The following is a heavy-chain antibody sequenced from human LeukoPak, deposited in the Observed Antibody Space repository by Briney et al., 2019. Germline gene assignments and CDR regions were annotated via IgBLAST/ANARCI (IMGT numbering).Heavy chain of an antibody. V-gene: IGHV3-23*01. D-gene: IGHD3-10*01. CDR3: AKGNYYYGSGTYPNFDY. Sequence: SGGSLRLSCAASGFTFSNYAMNWVRQAPGKGLEWVSLNSGSGGTTYYADSVKGRFTISRDNSKNTLYLQMNSLRVEDTAVYYCAKGNYYYGSGTYPNFDYWGQGTLVTVSS. J-gene: IGHJ4*02. CDR2: NSGSGGTT. CDR1: GFTFSNYA.